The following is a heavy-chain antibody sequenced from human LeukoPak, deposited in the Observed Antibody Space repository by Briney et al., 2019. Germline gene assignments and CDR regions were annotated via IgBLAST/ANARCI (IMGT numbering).Heavy chain of an antibody. V-gene: IGHV4-59*01. CDR2: IYYIGGT. D-gene: IGHD6-13*01. J-gene: IGHJ2*01. CDR1: GGSISSYY. CDR3: ARLSSTWYQDWYFDL. Sequence: SETLSLTCTVSGGSISSYYWSWIRQPPGKGLEWIGYIYYIGGTNYNPSLKSRVTISVDTSKNQFSLKLSSVTAADTAVYYCARLSSTWYQDWYFDLWGRGTLVTVSS.